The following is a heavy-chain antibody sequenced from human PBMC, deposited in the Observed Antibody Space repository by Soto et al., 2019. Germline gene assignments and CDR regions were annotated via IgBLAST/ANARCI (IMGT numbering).Heavy chain of an antibody. J-gene: IGHJ5*02. CDR3: AREAYYEFWSGYYVPGWFDP. CDR2: ISAYNGNT. V-gene: IGHV1-18*01. Sequence: ASVKVSCKASGYTFTSYGISWVRQAPGQGLEWMGWISAYNGNTNYAQKLQGRVTMTTDTSTSTAYMELRSRRSDDTAVYYCAREAYYEFWSGYYVPGWFDPWGQGTLVTVSS. D-gene: IGHD3-3*01. CDR1: GYTFTSYG.